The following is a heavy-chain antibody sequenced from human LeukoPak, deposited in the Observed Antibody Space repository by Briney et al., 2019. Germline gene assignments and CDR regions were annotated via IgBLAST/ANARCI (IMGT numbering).Heavy chain of an antibody. CDR2: ISGSGGTT. CDR3: AKEPREYCSSTSCPNWIDP. D-gene: IGHD2-2*01. J-gene: IGHJ5*02. Sequence: GGSLRLSCAASGFTFNSYAMSWVRQASGKGLEWVSAISGSGGTTYYADSVKGRFTISRDNSENTLYLQMNSLRAEDTAVYYCAKEPREYCSSTSCPNWIDPWGQGTLVTVSS. V-gene: IGHV3-23*01. CDR1: GFTFNSYA.